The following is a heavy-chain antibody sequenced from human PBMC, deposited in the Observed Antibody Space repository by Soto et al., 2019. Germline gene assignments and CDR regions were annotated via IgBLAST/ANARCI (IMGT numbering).Heavy chain of an antibody. CDR1: GGTFSSYT. V-gene: IGHV1-69*02. Sequence: SVKVSCKASGGTFSSYTISWVRQAPGQGLEWMGRIIPILGIANYAQKFQGRVTITADKSTSTAYMELSSLRSEDTAVYYCARSPMTTVTTKDYWGQGTLVTVSS. J-gene: IGHJ4*02. D-gene: IGHD4-17*01. CDR3: ARSPMTTVTTKDY. CDR2: IIPILGIA.